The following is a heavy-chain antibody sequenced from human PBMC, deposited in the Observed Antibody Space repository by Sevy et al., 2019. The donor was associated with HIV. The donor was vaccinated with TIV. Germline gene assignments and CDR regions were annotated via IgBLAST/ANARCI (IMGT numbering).Heavy chain of an antibody. CDR2: SGNT. D-gene: IGHD6-13*01. J-gene: IGHJ4*02. V-gene: IGHV4-59*01. CDR1: GVSISPYY. Sequence: SETLSLTCTVSGVSISPYYWAWIRQPPGKGLECIGFSGNTNYNPSLKTRVTTSVVTSKNQFSLKLSSVTAADTAIYYCARGGPNQQQLDYFDYWGQGTLVTVSS. CDR3: ARGGPNQQQLDYFDY.